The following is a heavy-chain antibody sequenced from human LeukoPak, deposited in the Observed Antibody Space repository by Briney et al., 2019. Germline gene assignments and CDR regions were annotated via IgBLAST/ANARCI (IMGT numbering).Heavy chain of an antibody. CDR1: GGSISSGGYS. CDR3: ARLDTGYIDY. J-gene: IGHJ4*02. V-gene: IGHV4-30-2*01. Sequence: SQTLSLTCAVSGGSISSGGYSWSWIRQPPGKGLEWIGYIYHSGSAYYNPSLKSRVTISVDRSKNQFSLKLSSVTAADTAVYYCARLDTGYIDYWGQGTLVTVSS. CDR2: IYHSGSA. D-gene: IGHD1-14*01.